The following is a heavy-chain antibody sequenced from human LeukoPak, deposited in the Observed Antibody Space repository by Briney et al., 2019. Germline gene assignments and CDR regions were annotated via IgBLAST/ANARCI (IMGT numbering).Heavy chain of an antibody. Sequence: SETLSLTCTVSGGSISTSVYYWGWIRQPPGKELEWIGTIYHNGSTYYNPSLKSRITLFVDTSKNQFSLKLNSVTAADTAVYYCARQGPGLNYDFWKGPSYYYMDVWGKGTTGTVSS. V-gene: IGHV4-39*01. J-gene: IGHJ6*03. D-gene: IGHD3-3*01. CDR3: ARQGPGLNYDFWKGPSYYYMDV. CDR2: IYHNGST. CDR1: GGSISTSVYY.